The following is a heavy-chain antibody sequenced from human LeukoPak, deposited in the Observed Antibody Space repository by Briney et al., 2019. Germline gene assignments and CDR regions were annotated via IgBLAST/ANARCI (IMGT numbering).Heavy chain of an antibody. J-gene: IGHJ4*02. V-gene: IGHV4-59*08. CDR3: ARHLRNYFDY. CDR1: GGSISSYY. CDR2: IYYSGST. Sequence: KPSETLSLTCTVSGGSISSYYWSWIRQPPGKGLEWIAYIYYSGSTNYNASLKSRVTISVDTSKNQVSLKLSSVTAADTAVYYCARHLRNYFDYWGQGTQVTVSS. D-gene: IGHD1-14*01.